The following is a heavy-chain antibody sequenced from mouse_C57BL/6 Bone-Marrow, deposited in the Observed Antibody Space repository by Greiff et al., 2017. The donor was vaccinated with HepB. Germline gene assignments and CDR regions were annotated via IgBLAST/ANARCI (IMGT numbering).Heavy chain of an antibody. CDR2: IYPGNSDT. CDR3: TRDKPYYSNALGY. D-gene: IGHD2-5*01. V-gene: IGHV1-5*01. J-gene: IGHJ2*01. CDR1: GYTFTSYW. Sequence: VQLKESGTVLARPGASVKVSCKTSGYTFTSYWMHWVKQRPGQGLEWIGAIYPGNSDTSYNQKFKGKAKLTAVISASTAYMELSSLTNEDSAVYYCTRDKPYYSNALGYWGQGTTLTVSS.